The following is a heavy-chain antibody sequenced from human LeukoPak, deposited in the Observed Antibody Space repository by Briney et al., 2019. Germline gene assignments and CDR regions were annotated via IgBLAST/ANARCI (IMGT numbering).Heavy chain of an antibody. D-gene: IGHD3-10*01. J-gene: IGHJ5*02. CDR1: GYTFTSYD. CDR3: ARARPAKLGNWFDP. Sequence: ASVKVSCKASGYTFTSYDINWVRQATGQGLEWMGWMNPNSGNTGYAQKFQGRVTMTRNTSISTAYMELSSLRSEDTAVYYCARARPAKLGNWFDPWGQGTLVTVSS. V-gene: IGHV1-8*01. CDR2: MNPNSGNT.